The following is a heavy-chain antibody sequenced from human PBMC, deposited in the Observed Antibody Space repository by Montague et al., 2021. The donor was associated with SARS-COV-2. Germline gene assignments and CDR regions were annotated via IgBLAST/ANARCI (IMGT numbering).Heavy chain of an antibody. V-gene: IGHV3-53*01. D-gene: IGHD4-17*01. J-gene: IGHJ4*02. CDR3: ASNPRHDYGDYLGH. CDR1: GFSVSSNY. Sequence: SLRLSCAASGFSVSSNYINWVRQAPGKGLEWVSVIYSGGDTYYADSVKGRFTLSRDNSKNTQYLQMNNLRAEDTAVYYCASNPRHDYGDYLGHWGQGTLVTVSS. CDR2: IYSGGDT.